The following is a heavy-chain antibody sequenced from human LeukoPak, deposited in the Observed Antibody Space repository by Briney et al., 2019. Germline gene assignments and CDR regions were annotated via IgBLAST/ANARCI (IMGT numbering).Heavy chain of an antibody. CDR3: ARAPVRGVTTLDY. CDR1: GGTFSSYA. Sequence: GASVKVSCKASGGTFSSYAISWVRQAPGQGLEWMGWISAYNGNTNYAQKLQGRVTMTTDTSTSTAYMELRSLRSDDTAVYYCARAPVRGVTTLDYWGQGTLVTVSS. D-gene: IGHD3-10*02. J-gene: IGHJ4*02. V-gene: IGHV1-18*01. CDR2: ISAYNGNT.